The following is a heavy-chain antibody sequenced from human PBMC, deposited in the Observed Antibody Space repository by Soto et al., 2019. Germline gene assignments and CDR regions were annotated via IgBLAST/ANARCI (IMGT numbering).Heavy chain of an antibody. J-gene: IGHJ4*02. CDR3: AKVWDIVVVPAAIDY. Sequence: GESLKISCAASGFTFSSYAMSWVRQAPGKGLEWVSAISGSGGSTYYADSVKGRFTISRDNSKNTLYLQMNSLRAEDTAVYYCAKVWDIVVVPAAIDYWGQGTLVTVSS. CDR1: GFTFSSYA. CDR2: ISGSGGST. V-gene: IGHV3-23*01. D-gene: IGHD2-2*01.